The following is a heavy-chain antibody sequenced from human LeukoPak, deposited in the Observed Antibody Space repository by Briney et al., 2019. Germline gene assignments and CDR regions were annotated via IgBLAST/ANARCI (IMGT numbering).Heavy chain of an antibody. CDR2: IRYDGSNK. CDR1: GFTFSSYG. D-gene: IGHD3-22*01. J-gene: IGHJ4*02. Sequence: PGGSLRLSCAASGFTFSSYGMHWVRQAPGKGLEWVAFIRYDGSNKYYADSVKGRFTISRDNSKNTLYLQMNSLRAEDTAVYYCARVRYYYDNSGFYFFDYWGQGTLVTVSS. CDR3: ARVRYYYDNSGFYFFDY. V-gene: IGHV3-30*02.